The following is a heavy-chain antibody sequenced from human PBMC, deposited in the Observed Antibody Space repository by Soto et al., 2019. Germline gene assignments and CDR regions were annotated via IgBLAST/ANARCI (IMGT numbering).Heavy chain of an antibody. D-gene: IGHD3-10*01. CDR3: ARCRTVGVGFYY. J-gene: IGHJ4*02. V-gene: IGHV4-34*01. CDR2: INHSGST. CDR1: GVSFSGYY. Sequence: QVQLQQWGAGLLKPSETLSLTCAVYGVSFSGYYWSWIRQPPGKGLEWIGEINHSGSTNYNPSLKSRVTISVDTTKNQFALKLSSVTAADKAVYYCARCRTVGVGFYYWGQGTLVTVSS.